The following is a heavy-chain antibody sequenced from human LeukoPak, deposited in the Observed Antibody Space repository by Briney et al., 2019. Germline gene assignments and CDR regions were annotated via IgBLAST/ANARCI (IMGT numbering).Heavy chain of an antibody. CDR1: GGSFSGYY. CDR2: INHSGST. Sequence: SETLSLTCAVYGGSFSGYYWSWIRQPPGKGLEWIGEINHSGSTNYNPSLKSRVTISVDTSKNQFSLKLSSVTAADTAVYYCAGGGYGSGSYYFDYWGQGTLVTASS. V-gene: IGHV4-34*01. D-gene: IGHD3-10*01. CDR3: AGGGYGSGSYYFDY. J-gene: IGHJ4*02.